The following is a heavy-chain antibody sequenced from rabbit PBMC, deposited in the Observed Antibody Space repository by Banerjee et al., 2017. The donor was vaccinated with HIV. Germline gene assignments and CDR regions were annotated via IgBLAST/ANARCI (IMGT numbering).Heavy chain of an antibody. D-gene: IGHD2-1*01. CDR1: GIDFSSYG. Sequence: QEQLVESGGGLVTLGGSLKLSCKASGIDFSSYGISWVRQAPGKGLEWIAYIYPDYGSTDYASWVNGRFTISLDNAQNTVFLQMTSLTAADTATYFCARGSYDDYGDFPHFNLWGPGTLVTVS. J-gene: IGHJ4*01. CDR2: IYPDYGST. CDR3: ARGSYDDYGDFPHFNL. V-gene: IGHV1S47*01.